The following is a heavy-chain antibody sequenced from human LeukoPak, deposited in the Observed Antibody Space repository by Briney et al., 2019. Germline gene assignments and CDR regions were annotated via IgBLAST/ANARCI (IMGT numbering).Heavy chain of an antibody. V-gene: IGHV4-59*08. CDR2: IYDNGDT. CDR1: GGSLSGHY. Sequence: SETLSLTCSVSGGSLSGHYWSWIRRPPEKGLEWVAHIYDNGDTIYKPSLKSRLSMSIDTSKGRFSLKLASVTASDTAVYYCARHYYVANSYPLDIWGQGTMVTVSS. J-gene: IGHJ3*02. D-gene: IGHD3-10*02. CDR3: ARHYYVANSYPLDI.